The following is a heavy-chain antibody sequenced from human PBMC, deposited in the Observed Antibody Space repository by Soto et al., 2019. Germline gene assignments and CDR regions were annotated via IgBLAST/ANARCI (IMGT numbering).Heavy chain of an antibody. J-gene: IGHJ4*02. V-gene: IGHV3-21*01. CDR2: SSSSSYI. Sequence: SSSSSYIYYADSVKGRFTISRDNAKNSLYLQMNSLRAEDTAVYYCAREEDYGLDYWGQGTLVTVSS. CDR3: AREEDYGLDY. D-gene: IGHD4-17*01.